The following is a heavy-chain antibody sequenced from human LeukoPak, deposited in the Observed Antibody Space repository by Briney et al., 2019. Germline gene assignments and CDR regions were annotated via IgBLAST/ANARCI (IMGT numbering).Heavy chain of an antibody. Sequence: SQTLSLTCAISGDSVSSNSAAWNWIRQSPSRGLEWLGRTYYRSKWYNDCAVSVKSRITINPDTSKNQFSLQLNSVTPEDTAVYYCARDHGDLYSYGPGWFDPWGQGTLVTVSS. D-gene: IGHD5-18*01. V-gene: IGHV6-1*01. CDR1: GDSVSSNSAA. CDR2: TYYRSKWYN. J-gene: IGHJ5*02. CDR3: ARDHGDLYSYGPGWFDP.